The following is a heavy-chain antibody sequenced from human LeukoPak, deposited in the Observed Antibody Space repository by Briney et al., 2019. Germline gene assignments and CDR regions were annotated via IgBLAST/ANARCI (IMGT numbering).Heavy chain of an antibody. CDR3: ATYSWNDLYYFDY. Sequence: ASVKVSCKASGGTFSNYTISWVRQAPGQGLEWMGGIIPIFGTANYAQKFQGRVTMTEDTSTDTAYMELSSLRSEDTAVYYCATYSWNDLYYFDYWGQGTLVTVSS. CDR1: GGTFSNYT. J-gene: IGHJ4*02. CDR2: IIPIFGTA. D-gene: IGHD1-20*01. V-gene: IGHV1-69*06.